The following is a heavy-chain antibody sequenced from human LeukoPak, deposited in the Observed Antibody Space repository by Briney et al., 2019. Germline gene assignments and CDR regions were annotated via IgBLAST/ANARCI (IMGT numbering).Heavy chain of an antibody. V-gene: IGHV6-1*01. CDR1: GDSVSSNSAA. Sequence: SQTLSLTCAISGDSVSSNSAAWNWIRQSPSRGLEWLGRTYYRSKGINDYAVSVKSRITINPDTSKNQFSLQLNSVTPEDTAVYYCARDRGGVLLWFGEDLPGYYYGMDVWGQRTTVTVSS. D-gene: IGHD3-10*01. CDR2: TYYRSKGIN. J-gene: IGHJ6*02. CDR3: ARDRGGVLLWFGEDLPGYYYGMDV.